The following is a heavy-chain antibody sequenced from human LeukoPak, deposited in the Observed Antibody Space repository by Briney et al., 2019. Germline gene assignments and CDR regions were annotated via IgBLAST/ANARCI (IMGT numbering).Heavy chain of an antibody. CDR2: ISGSGGST. J-gene: IGHJ4*02. V-gene: IGHV3-23*01. CDR3: AAYSSGWYYFDY. D-gene: IGHD6-19*01. CDR1: GFTFSSYA. Sequence: GGSLRLSCAASGFTFSSYAMSWVRQAPGKGLEWVSAISGSGGSTYYADSVKGRFTISRDNSKNTLYLQMNSLRAEGTAVYYCAAYSSGWYYFDYWGQGTLVTVSS.